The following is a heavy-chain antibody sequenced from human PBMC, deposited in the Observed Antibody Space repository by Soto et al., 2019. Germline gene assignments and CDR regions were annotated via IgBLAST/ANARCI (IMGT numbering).Heavy chain of an antibody. J-gene: IGHJ4*02. V-gene: IGHV4-34*01. Sequence: SETLSLTCAVYGGSFSGYYWSWIRQPPGKGLEWIGEINHSGSTNYNPSLKSRVTISVDTSKNQFSLKLSSVTAADTAVYYCARDHPPDYGDYSLFDYWGQGTLVTVSS. CDR1: GGSFSGYY. D-gene: IGHD4-17*01. CDR2: INHSGST. CDR3: ARDHPPDYGDYSLFDY.